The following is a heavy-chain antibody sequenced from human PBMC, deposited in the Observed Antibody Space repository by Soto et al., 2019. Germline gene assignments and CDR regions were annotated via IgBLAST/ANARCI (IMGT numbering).Heavy chain of an antibody. Sequence: QVQLVQSGAEVKKPGASMKVSCKASGFTFTSYGISWVRRAPGQGLEWMGWVSVYNGNTHYAQKPQGRVTMTTDTSTTTAYKELRSLRSDDTAVYYCSRAGSSWQPHEDYWGQGTLVTVSS. CDR1: GFTFTSYG. D-gene: IGHD6-13*01. V-gene: IGHV1-18*01. CDR2: VSVYNGNT. CDR3: SRAGSSWQPHEDY. J-gene: IGHJ4*02.